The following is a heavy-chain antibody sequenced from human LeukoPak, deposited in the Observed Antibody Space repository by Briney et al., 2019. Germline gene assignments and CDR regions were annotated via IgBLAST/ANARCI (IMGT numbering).Heavy chain of an antibody. CDR3: AKDLGAPGGYSYGP. D-gene: IGHD5-18*01. Sequence: GGSLRLSCAASGFTFSSYAMSWVRQAPGKGLEWVSAISGSGGSTYYADSVKGRFTISRDNSKNTLYLQMNSLRAEDTAVYYCAKDLGAPGGYSYGPWGQGTLVTVSS. CDR2: ISGSGGST. CDR1: GFTFSSYA. J-gene: IGHJ4*02. V-gene: IGHV3-23*01.